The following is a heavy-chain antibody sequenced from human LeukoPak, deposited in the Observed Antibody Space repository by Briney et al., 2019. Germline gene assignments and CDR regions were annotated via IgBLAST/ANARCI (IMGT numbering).Heavy chain of an antibody. J-gene: IGHJ6*02. CDR1: GFTFSSYG. V-gene: IGHV3-30*03. D-gene: IGHD3-3*01. Sequence: PGGSLRLSCAASGFTFSSYGMHWVRQAPGKGLEGGAVISYDGSNKYYADSVKGRFTISRDNSKNTLYLQMNSLRAEDTAVYYCASPRDYDFWSGYYTDYYYGMDVWGQGTTVTVSS. CDR2: ISYDGSNK. CDR3: ASPRDYDFWSGYYTDYYYGMDV.